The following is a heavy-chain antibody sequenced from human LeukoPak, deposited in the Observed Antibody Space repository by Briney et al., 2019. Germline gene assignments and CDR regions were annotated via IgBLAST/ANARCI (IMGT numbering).Heavy chain of an antibody. CDR2: INHSGST. CDR1: VGSFSGYY. V-gene: IGHV4-34*01. D-gene: IGHD2-15*01. CDR3: ARGAIEYCSGGSCYPGAFDI. Sequence: SETLCLTCAVYVGSFSGYYWSWIREPPGKGLEWIGEINHSGSTNYNPSLKSRVTISVDTSKNQSSLKLSSVTAADTAVYYCARGAIEYCSGGSCYPGAFDIWGQGTMVTVSS. J-gene: IGHJ3*02.